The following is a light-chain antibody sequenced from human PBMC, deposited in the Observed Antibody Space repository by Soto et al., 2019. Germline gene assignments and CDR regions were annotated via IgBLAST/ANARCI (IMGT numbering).Light chain of an antibody. CDR3: QQSYSTHT. Sequence: DIPMTQSPSSLSASVGDRVTITCRTSQSVSIYVNWYQQKPGKAPILLIYASSSLQSGVPSRFSGSGSGTDFTLTISSLAPEDFATYYCQQSYSTHTFGQGNKVEIK. J-gene: IGKJ2*01. V-gene: IGKV1-39*01. CDR1: QSVSIY. CDR2: ASS.